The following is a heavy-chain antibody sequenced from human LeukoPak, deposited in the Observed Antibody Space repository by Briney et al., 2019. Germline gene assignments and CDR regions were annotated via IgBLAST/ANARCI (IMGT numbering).Heavy chain of an antibody. D-gene: IGHD2-2*01. CDR2: IYTSGST. CDR3: AREPNYCSSTSCYLLNWFDP. J-gene: IGHJ5*02. CDR1: GGSISSGSYY. V-gene: IGHV4-61*02. Sequence: PSQTLSLTCTVSGGSISSGSYYWSWIPQPAGKGLEWIGRIYTSGSTNYNPSLKSRVTISVDTSKNQFSLKLSSVTAADTAVYYCAREPNYCSSTSCYLLNWFDPWGQGTLVTVSS.